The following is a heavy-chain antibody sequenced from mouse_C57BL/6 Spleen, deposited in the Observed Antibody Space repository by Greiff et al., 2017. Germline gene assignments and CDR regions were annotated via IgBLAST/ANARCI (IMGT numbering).Heavy chain of an antibody. CDR2: ISCDGSYT. CDR3: AREDYYGSAPFAY. Sequence: EVKVVESEGDLVQPGGSMKLSCAASGFTFSGYDMSWVRQTPDKSLEWVATISCDGSYTYYPDSLKCRFTISRDNAKNTLYLQMSSLKSEDTATYYCAREDYYGSAPFAYWGQGTLVTVSA. V-gene: IGHV5-6*01. D-gene: IGHD1-1*01. J-gene: IGHJ3*01. CDR1: GFTFSGYD.